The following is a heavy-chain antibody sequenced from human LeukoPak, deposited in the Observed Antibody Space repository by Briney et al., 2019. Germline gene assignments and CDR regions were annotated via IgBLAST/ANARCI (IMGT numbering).Heavy chain of an antibody. CDR2: IYSGGTT. CDR3: ARRAGGYSHPYDY. V-gene: IGHV3-53*01. Sequence: TGGSLRLSCAVSGFTVSGNYMSWVRQAPGKGLEWVSPIYSGGTTYYADSVKGRFTISRDNSKNTLYLQMNSLRAEDTAVYYCARRAGGYSHPYDYWGQGILVTVSS. CDR1: GFTVSGNY. D-gene: IGHD4-23*01. J-gene: IGHJ4*02.